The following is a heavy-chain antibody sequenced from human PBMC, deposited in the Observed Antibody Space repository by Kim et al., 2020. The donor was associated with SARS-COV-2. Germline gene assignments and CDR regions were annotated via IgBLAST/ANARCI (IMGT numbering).Heavy chain of an antibody. CDR3: ATSWGNADY. J-gene: IGHJ4*02. Sequence: GGSLRLSCAASGFTFSSSAMSWVRQAPGKGLAWVSSIDTSGGNTNYIDSVKGRFTISRDNSKNTLYLQMNSLRAADTAVYYCATSWGNADYWGQGTLLT. CDR1: GFTFSSSA. CDR2: IDTSGGNT. D-gene: IGHD3-16*01. V-gene: IGHV3-23*01.